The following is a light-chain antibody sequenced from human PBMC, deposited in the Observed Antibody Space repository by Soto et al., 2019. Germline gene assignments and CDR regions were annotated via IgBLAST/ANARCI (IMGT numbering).Light chain of an antibody. J-gene: IGKJ1*01. CDR2: DAS. CDR1: RSISSW. Sequence: IQLTQSPSTLSASVGDRVSITCRASRSISSWLAWYQQKPGKAPKLLIYDASSLESGVPSRFSGSGSGTEFTLTISSLQPDDFATYYCQQYNSYWTFGQGTKVDIK. V-gene: IGKV1-5*01. CDR3: QQYNSYWT.